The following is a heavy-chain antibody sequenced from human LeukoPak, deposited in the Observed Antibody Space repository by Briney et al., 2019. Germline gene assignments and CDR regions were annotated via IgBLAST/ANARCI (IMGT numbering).Heavy chain of an antibody. CDR3: ARGLLERLPTLGY. D-gene: IGHD3-3*01. CDR2: INHSGST. J-gene: IGHJ4*02. Sequence: SETLSLTCAVYGGSFSGYYWSWIRQPPGKGLEWIGEINHSGSTNYDPSLKSRVTISVDTSKNQFSLKLSSVTAADTAVYYCARGLLERLPTLGYWGQGTLVTVSS. CDR1: GGSFSGYY. V-gene: IGHV4-34*01.